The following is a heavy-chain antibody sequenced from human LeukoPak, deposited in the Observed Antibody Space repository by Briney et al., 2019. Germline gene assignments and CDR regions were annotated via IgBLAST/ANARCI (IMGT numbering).Heavy chain of an antibody. Sequence: GASVKVSCKVSGYTLTELSMHWVRQAPGKGLEWMGGFDPEDGETIYAQKFQGRVTMTEDTSTDTAYMELSSLRSEDTAVYYCVTERPFGEQWLVRSFDYWGQGTLVTVSS. CDR1: GYTLTELS. J-gene: IGHJ4*02. D-gene: IGHD6-19*01. CDR3: VTERPFGEQWLVRSFDY. V-gene: IGHV1-24*01. CDR2: FDPEDGET.